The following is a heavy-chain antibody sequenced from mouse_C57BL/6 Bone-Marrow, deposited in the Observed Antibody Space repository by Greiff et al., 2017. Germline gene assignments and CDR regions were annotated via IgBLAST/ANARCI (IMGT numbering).Heavy chain of an antibody. CDR2: IHPNSGST. J-gene: IGHJ3*01. Sequence: QVQLQQPGAELVKPGASVKLSCKASGYPFTSYWMHWVKQRPGQGLEWIGIIHPNSGSTNYNEKFKSKATLTVDKSSSTAYMQLSSLTSEDSAVYYCARATMGSWFAYWGQGTLVTVSA. D-gene: IGHD1-1*02. CDR1: GYPFTSYW. CDR3: ARATMGSWFAY. V-gene: IGHV1-64*01.